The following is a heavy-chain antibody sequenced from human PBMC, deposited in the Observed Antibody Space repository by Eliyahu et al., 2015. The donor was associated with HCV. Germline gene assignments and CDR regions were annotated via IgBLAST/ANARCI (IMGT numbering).Heavy chain of an antibody. D-gene: IGHD3-10*01. CDR3: AKDQEGGSGSYYTPLPGY. J-gene: IGHJ4*02. Sequence: QVQLVESGGGVVQPGRSLRLSCAASGFTFSSYGMHWVRQAPGKGLEWVAVISYDGSNKYYADSVKGRFTISRDNSKNTLYLQMNSLRAEDTAVYYCAKDQEGGSGSYYTPLPGYWGQGTLVTVSS. CDR2: ISYDGSNK. V-gene: IGHV3-30*18. CDR1: GFTFSSYG.